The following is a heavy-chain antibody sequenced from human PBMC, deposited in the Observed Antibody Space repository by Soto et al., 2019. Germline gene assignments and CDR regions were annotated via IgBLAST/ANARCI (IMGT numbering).Heavy chain of an antibody. V-gene: IGHV3-11*01. CDR1: GFTFINYY. J-gene: IGHJ4*02. Sequence: PGESXRLSCSASGFTFINYYRTWIRQAPGKGLECLSYISSREVTVYYADSVKGRFTISRYNTKNSLYLQMTTLRDEDTAVYYCARVSASGWHVNGSDYFDSWGPGTLVTVSS. CDR3: ARVSASGWHVNGSDYFDS. D-gene: IGHD6-19*01. CDR2: ISSREVTV.